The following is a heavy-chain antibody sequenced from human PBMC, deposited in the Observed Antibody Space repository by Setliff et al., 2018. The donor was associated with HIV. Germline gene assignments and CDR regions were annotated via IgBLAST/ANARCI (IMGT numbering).Heavy chain of an antibody. CDR3: ARARYSSGYYVSFDY. D-gene: IGHD6-19*01. V-gene: IGHV3-72*01. CDR2: TRTKANSYTT. J-gene: IGHJ4*02. Sequence: GGSLRLSCAASGFTLSDQYMDWVRQAPGKGLEWVGFTRTKANSYTTEYAASVKGRISISRDDSKNSVYLQMNSLKTEDTAVYYCARARYSSGYYVSFDYWGQGTLVTVSS. CDR1: GFTLSDQY.